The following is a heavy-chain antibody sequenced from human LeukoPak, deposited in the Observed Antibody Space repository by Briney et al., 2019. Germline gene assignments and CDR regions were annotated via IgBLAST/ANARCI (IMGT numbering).Heavy chain of an antibody. V-gene: IGHV3-15*01. CDR3: TTGILTYYDFWSGPGDNWFDP. CDR1: GFTFSNAW. D-gene: IGHD3-3*01. CDR2: IKSKTDGGTT. Sequence: PGGSLRLSCAASGFTFSNAWMSWVRQAPGKGLEWVGRIKSKTDGGTTDYAAPVKGRFTISRDDSKNTLYLQMNSLKTEDTAVYYCTTGILTYYDFWSGPGDNWFDPWGQGTPVTVSS. J-gene: IGHJ5*02.